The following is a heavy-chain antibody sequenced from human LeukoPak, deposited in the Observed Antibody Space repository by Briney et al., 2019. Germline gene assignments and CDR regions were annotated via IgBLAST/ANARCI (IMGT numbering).Heavy chain of an antibody. CDR2: ISSSGGLT. J-gene: IGHJ4*02. D-gene: IGHD4/OR15-4a*01. CDR1: GFAFSNYE. CDR3: ARDSLHDYGGTGYGYYFDY. Sequence: GGSLRLSCAASGFAFSNYEMTWVRQAPGKEPEWVSYISSSGGLTYYADSVKGRFTVSRDNAKDSLFLHMNSLRVEDTAIYYCARDSLHDYGGTGYGYYFDYWGQGTLVTVSS. V-gene: IGHV3-48*03.